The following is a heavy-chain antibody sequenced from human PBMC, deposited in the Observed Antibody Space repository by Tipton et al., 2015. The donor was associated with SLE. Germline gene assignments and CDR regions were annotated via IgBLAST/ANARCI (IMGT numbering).Heavy chain of an antibody. J-gene: IGHJ6*02. V-gene: IGHV4-38-2*01. CDR1: GYSISSGYY. Sequence: TLSLTCAVSGYSISSGYYWGWIRQPPGKGLEWIGSIYHSGSTYYNPSLKSRVTISVDTSKNQFSLKLNSVTAADTAVYYCARRGALAAAGVYYYYGMDVWGQGTTVTVSS. D-gene: IGHD6-13*01. CDR2: IYHSGST. CDR3: ARRGALAAAGVYYYYGMDV.